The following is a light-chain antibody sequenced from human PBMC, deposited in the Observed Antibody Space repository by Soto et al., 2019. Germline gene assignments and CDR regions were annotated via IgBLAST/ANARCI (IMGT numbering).Light chain of an antibody. Sequence: QSALTQPASVSGSPGQSITISCTGTSSDVGGYNYVSWYQQHPGKAPKFMIYDVSNRPSGVSNRFSGSKSDNTASLTISGLQAEDEADYYYSSYTTSNTRQIVFGTGTKLTVL. J-gene: IGLJ1*01. CDR1: SSDVGGYNY. V-gene: IGLV2-14*01. CDR3: SSYTTSNTRQIV. CDR2: DVS.